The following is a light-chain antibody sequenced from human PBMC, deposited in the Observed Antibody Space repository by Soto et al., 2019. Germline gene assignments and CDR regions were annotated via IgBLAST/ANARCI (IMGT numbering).Light chain of an antibody. CDR1: SSDVGSYNR. Sequence: QSALTQPPSVSGSPGQSVTISCTGPSSDVGSYNRVSWYQQPPGTAPNLMIYEASNRPSGVPDRFSGSKSGNTASLTISGLQAGDEADYYCSSYTSSITYVFGTGTKLTVL. V-gene: IGLV2-18*02. CDR3: SSYTSSITYV. J-gene: IGLJ1*01. CDR2: EAS.